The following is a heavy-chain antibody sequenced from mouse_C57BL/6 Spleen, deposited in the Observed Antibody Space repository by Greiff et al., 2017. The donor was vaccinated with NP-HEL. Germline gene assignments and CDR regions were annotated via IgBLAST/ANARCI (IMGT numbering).Heavy chain of an antibody. D-gene: IGHD5-1*01. V-gene: IGHV1-50*01. J-gene: IGHJ3*01. CDR1: GYTFTSYW. CDR2: IDPSDSYT. CDR3: ARYPFAY. Sequence: VQLQQSGAELVKPGASVKLSCKASGYTFTSYWMQWVKQRPGQGLEWIGEIDPSDSYTNYNQKFKGKATLTVDTSSSTAYMQLSSLTSEDSAVYDCARYPFAYWGQGTLVTVSA.